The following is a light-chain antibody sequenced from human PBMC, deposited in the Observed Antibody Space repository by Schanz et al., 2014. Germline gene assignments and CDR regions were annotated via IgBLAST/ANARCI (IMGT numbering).Light chain of an antibody. CDR1: SSDVGTSNL. CDR3: CSYAVVTSVI. V-gene: IGLV2-23*02. CDR2: DVI. Sequence: QSALTQPASVSGSPGQSITIFCTGTSSDVGTSNLLSWYQQYPGKAPKLLIYDVIKRPSGVSNRFSGSKSGNTASLTISGLQTEDEADYYCCSYAVVTSVIFGGGTKLTVL. J-gene: IGLJ2*01.